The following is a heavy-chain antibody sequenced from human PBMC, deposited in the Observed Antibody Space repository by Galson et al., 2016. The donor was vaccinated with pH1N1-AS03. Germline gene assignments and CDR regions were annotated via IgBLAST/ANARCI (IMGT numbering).Heavy chain of an antibody. CDR1: GGAFSGYL. V-gene: IGHV4-34*01. CDR2: MKDSGTT. Sequence: ETLSLTCAVYGGAFSGYLWTWLRQAPGKGLEWIGEMKDSGTTNYNPSLKSRVVISLDTSKRQFSLNLTSMTAADTAVYYCARGSTDYSVSSGHDWRLGASMDYWGQGILVTVSS. CDR3: ARGSTDYSVSSGHDWRLGASMDY. J-gene: IGHJ4*02. D-gene: IGHD3-22*01.